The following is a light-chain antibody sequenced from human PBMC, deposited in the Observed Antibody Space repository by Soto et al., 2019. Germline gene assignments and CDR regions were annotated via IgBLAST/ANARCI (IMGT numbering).Light chain of an antibody. CDR2: EAS. CDR1: QIIYTW. CDR3: QQYNTFWT. Sequence: DIQMTQSPSTLSASFGDSVTITCRASQIIYTWLAWYQQKPGKAPKLLIYEASSLDVGVPSRFSGSGSGTEFTLTISSLQPDDFATYYCQQYNTFWTFGQGTKV. J-gene: IGKJ1*01. V-gene: IGKV1-5*03.